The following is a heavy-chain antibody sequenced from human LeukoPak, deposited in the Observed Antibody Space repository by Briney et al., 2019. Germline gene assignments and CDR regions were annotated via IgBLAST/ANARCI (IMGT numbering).Heavy chain of an antibody. V-gene: IGHV3-23*01. D-gene: IGHD5-12*01. Sequence: PGGSLRLSCAASGFTFSSYAMSWVRQAPGKGLEWVSAISGSGGSTYYADSVKGRFTIPRDNSKNTLYLQMNSLRAEDTAVYYCAKVPRGYSGYDFDYWGQGTLVTVSS. CDR1: GFTFSSYA. J-gene: IGHJ4*02. CDR2: ISGSGGST. CDR3: AKVPRGYSGYDFDY.